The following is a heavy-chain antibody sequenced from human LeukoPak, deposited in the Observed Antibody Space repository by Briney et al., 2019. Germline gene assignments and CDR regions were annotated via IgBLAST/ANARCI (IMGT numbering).Heavy chain of an antibody. Sequence: ATVKVSCKASGYTFTKNGISWVRQAPGQGLEWMGWISTYNGNTNYPQKFQGRVTMTTDTSTSTAHMELRSLRSDDTAVYYCAKDDYYDTSGRYAEYFQHWGEGTLVTVSA. V-gene: IGHV1-18*01. CDR1: GYTFTKNG. CDR2: ISTYNGNT. J-gene: IGHJ1*01. CDR3: AKDDYYDTSGRYAEYFQH. D-gene: IGHD3-22*01.